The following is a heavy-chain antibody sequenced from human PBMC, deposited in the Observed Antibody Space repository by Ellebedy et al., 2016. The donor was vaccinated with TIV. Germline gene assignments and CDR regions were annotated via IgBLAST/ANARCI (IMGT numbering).Heavy chain of an antibody. D-gene: IGHD3-10*01. CDR3: ARTRLLYYYGSGKDV. Sequence: SAKGRFTISRDNAKNSLYLQLNSLRDEDTAVYYCARTRLLYYYGSGKDVWGQGTTVTVSS. V-gene: IGHV3-21*01. J-gene: IGHJ6*02.